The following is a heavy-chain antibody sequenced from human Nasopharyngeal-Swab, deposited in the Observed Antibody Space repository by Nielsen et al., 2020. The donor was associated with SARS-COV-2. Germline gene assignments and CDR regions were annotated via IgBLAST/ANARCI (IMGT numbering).Heavy chain of an antibody. D-gene: IGHD1-26*01. J-gene: IGHJ3*02. V-gene: IGHV3-23*01. Sequence: GGSLRLSCTASGFSFSNYDITWVRNAPGKGLEWVSSIRVSGDTTYYADSVKGRFTISRDSSKNTLYLQMNSLRAEDTALYYCSTVKSGTSYDAFDIWGQGTMVTVSS. CDR3: STVKSGTSYDAFDI. CDR1: GFSFSNYD. CDR2: IRVSGDTT.